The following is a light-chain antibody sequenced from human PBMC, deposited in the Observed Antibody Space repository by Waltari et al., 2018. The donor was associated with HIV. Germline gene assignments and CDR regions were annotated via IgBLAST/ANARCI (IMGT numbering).Light chain of an antibody. CDR1: QSISTS. V-gene: IGKV1-39*01. CDR2: GTS. J-gene: IGKJ1*01. CDR3: QQSFALPRT. Sequence: DIQVTQSPSSLSASVGDRVTITCRTSQSISTSLTWYQQRPGKAPKLLIYGTSTLQSGVPARVSGSGSGRDFTLTIRTLQPEDFATYYCQQSFALPRTFGHGTKVEV.